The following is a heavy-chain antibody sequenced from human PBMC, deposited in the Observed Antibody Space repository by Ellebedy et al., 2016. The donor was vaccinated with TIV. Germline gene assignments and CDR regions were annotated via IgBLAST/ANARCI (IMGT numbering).Heavy chain of an antibody. J-gene: IGHJ4*02. CDR2: ITSGGTI. CDR1: GFPFSDYC. V-gene: IGHV3-11*01. CDR3: ARLDWSDVDLRHFYFDY. Sequence: GESLKISCAASGFPFSDYCMSWIRQAPGKGLEWVSFITSGGTIHYADSVKGRFTISRDNAKNSLYLHMNSLRAEDTAVYYCARLDWSDVDLRHFYFDYWGQGTQVTVSS. D-gene: IGHD1-1*01.